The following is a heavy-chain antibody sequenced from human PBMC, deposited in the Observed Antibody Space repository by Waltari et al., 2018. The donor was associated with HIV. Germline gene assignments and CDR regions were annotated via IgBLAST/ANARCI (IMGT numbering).Heavy chain of an antibody. CDR1: GDSISSSVYY. CDR3: ARQLYYDFWIGLKWGDGMDV. CDR2: IYYSGTT. Sequence: QLQLQESGPGLVKPSETLSLTCTVSGDSISSSVYYWGWIRQPPGKGLEGIGSIYYSGTTYYDPSLKSRVTMSVDTSKNQFSLKMSSVTAGDTAVYYCARQLYYDFWIGLKWGDGMDVWGQGTTVTVAS. D-gene: IGHD3-3*01. V-gene: IGHV4-39*01. J-gene: IGHJ6*02.